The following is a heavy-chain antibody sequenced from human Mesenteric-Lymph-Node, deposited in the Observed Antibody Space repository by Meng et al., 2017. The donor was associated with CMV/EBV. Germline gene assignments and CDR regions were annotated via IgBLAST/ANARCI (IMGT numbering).Heavy chain of an antibody. CDR3: AKDLGSWSYGMDV. D-gene: IGHD1-26*01. CDR2: IRSKANSYAT. J-gene: IGHJ6*02. CDR1: GFTFSGSA. Sequence: GGSLRLSCAAPGFTFSGSAMHWVRQASGKGLEWVGRIRSKANSYATAYAASVKGRLTISRDESKNTAYLQMNSLRAEDTAVYYCAKDLGSWSYGMDVWGQGTTVTVSS. V-gene: IGHV3-73*01.